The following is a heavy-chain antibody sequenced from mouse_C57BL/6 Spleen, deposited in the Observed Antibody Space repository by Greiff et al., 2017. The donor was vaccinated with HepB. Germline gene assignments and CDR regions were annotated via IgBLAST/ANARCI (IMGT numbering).Heavy chain of an antibody. J-gene: IGHJ1*03. V-gene: IGHV1-69*01. D-gene: IGHD1-1*01. CDR2: IDPSDSYT. Sequence: QVQLQQSGAELVMPGASVKLSCKASGYTFTSYWMHWVKQRPGQGLEWIGEIDPSDSYTNYNQKFKGKSTLTVDKSSSTAYMQLSSLTSEDSAVYYCASNYGSSYGYFDVWGTGTTVTVSS. CDR3: ASNYGSSYGYFDV. CDR1: GYTFTSYW.